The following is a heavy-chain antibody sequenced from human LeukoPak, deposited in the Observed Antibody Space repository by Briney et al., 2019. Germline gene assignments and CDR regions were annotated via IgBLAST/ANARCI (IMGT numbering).Heavy chain of an antibody. CDR1: GASITGSY. Sequence: SETLSLTCTVSGASITGSYWAWIRQPPGRGLEWIGHIYNNGGAKYNPSLKSRISISLDTSKSQFSLTLTSVTAADTAVYFCARHSYYDSLDEWGQGTLVTVSS. CDR3: ARHSYYDSLDE. CDR2: IYNNGGA. D-gene: IGHD3-22*01. V-gene: IGHV4-59*08. J-gene: IGHJ4*02.